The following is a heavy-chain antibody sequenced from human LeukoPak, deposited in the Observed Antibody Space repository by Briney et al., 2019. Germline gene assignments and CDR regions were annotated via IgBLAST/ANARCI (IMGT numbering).Heavy chain of an antibody. J-gene: IGHJ4*02. D-gene: IGHD2-2*01. Sequence: GGSLRLSCAASGFTFDDYAMHWVRQAPGKGLEWVSGISWNSGSIGYADSVKGRFTISRDNAKNSLYLQMNSLRAEDTALYYCAKDSCSSTSCSRSYFDYWGQGTLVTVSS. CDR3: AKDSCSSTSCSRSYFDY. CDR1: GFTFDDYA. CDR2: ISWNSGSI. V-gene: IGHV3-9*01.